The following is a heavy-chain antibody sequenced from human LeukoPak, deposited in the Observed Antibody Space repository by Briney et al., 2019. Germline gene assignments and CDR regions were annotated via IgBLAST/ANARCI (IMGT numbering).Heavy chain of an antibody. CDR1: GFIFSSFW. J-gene: IGHJ4*02. CDR2: INSDGRTT. CDR3: TTSACTNDICYTSVDF. D-gene: IGHD2-8*01. Sequence: GGSLRLSCAASGFIFSSFWMHWVRQVPGKGLVWVSHINSDGRTTDYADSVRGRFTISRDNAKNTLYLQMNRLTVEDTAVYYCTTSACTNDICYTSVDFWGQGTLVTASS. V-gene: IGHV3-74*01.